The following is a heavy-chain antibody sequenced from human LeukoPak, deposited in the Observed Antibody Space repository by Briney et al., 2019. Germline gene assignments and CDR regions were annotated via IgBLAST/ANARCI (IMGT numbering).Heavy chain of an antibody. CDR1: GFTFDDYT. Sequence: GGSLRLSCGASGFTFDDYTMHWVRQVPGKGLESVSLTWNGEYTYSADSVKGRFTISRDNSRNSLYLQMNSLIVEDTALYYCAGESNRPFQHWGRGTLVTVSS. D-gene: IGHD1-14*01. CDR2: TWNGEYT. V-gene: IGHV3-43D*04. CDR3: AGESNRPFQH. J-gene: IGHJ4*02.